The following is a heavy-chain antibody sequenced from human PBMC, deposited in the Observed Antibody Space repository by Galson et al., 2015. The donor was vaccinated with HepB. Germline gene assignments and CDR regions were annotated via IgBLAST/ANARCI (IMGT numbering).Heavy chain of an antibody. V-gene: IGHV3-9*01. CDR1: GFTFEDYA. CDR2: ISWKSDFT. Sequence: LRLSCAASGFTFEDYAMHWVRQVPGKGLEWVSGISWKSDFTGYADSVRGRFTISRDDAKYSLYLQMNSLRTEDTALYYCAQDLTYYYGSGSYFVGMDAWGQGTTVTVS. D-gene: IGHD3-10*01. J-gene: IGHJ6*02. CDR3: AQDLTYYYGSGSYFVGMDA.